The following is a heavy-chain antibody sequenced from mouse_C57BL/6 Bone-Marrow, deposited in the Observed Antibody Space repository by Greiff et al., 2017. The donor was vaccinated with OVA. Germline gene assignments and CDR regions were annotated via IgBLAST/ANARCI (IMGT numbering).Heavy chain of an antibody. CDR3: ALTGMRFAY. D-gene: IGHD4-1*01. J-gene: IGHJ3*01. CDR2: INPGSGGT. CDR1: GYAFTNYL. V-gene: IGHV1-54*01. Sequence: VKLQESGAELVRPGTSVKVSCTASGYAFTNYLIAWVKQRPGQGLEWIGVINPGSGGTNYNEKFKGKATLTADKSSSTAYMQLSSLTSEDSAVYFWALTGMRFAYWGQGTLVTVSA.